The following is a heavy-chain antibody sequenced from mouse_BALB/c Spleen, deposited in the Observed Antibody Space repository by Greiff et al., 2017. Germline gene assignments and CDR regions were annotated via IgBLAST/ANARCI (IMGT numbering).Heavy chain of an antibody. V-gene: IGHV14-3*02. D-gene: IGHD1-1*01. CDR2: IDPANGNT. J-gene: IGHJ4*01. CDR3: ARWSTTVVADAMDY. Sequence: VQLQQSGAELVKPGASVKLSCTASGFNIKDTYMHWVKQRPDQGLEWIGRIDPANGNTKYDPKFQGKATITADTSSNTAYLQLSSLTSEDTAVYYCARWSTTVVADAMDYWGQGTSVTVSS. CDR1: GFNIKDTY.